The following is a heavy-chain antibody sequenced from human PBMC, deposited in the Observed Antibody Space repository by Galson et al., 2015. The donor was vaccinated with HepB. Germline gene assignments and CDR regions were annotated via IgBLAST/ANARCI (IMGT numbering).Heavy chain of an antibody. V-gene: IGHV3-7*03. D-gene: IGHD3-22*01. J-gene: IGHJ5*02. CDR1: GFTFSIYW. CDR2: IKQDGSEK. CDR3: ARIPCSGYYYCWFDP. Sequence: SLRLSRAASGFTFSIYWMSWVRQAPGKGLEWVANIKQDGSEKYYVDSVKGRFTISRDNAKNSLYLQMNSLRAEDTAVYYCARIPCSGYYYCWFDPWGQGTLVTVSS.